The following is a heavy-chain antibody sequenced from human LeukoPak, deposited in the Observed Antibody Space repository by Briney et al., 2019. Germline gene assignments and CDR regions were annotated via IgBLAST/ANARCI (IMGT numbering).Heavy chain of an antibody. V-gene: IGHV4-34*01. CDR1: GGSFSGYY. CDR2: INHSGST. Sequence: SETLSLTCAVYGGSFSGYYWSWIRQPPGKGLEWIGEINHSGSTNYNPSLKSRVTISVDTSKNQFSLQLNSVTPEDTAVYYCARDLRDSTDYYYYMDVWGKGTTVTVSS. J-gene: IGHJ6*03. D-gene: IGHD3-16*01. CDR3: ARDLRDSTDYYYYMDV.